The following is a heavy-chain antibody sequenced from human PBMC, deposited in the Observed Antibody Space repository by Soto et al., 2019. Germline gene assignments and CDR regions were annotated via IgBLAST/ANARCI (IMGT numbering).Heavy chain of an antibody. D-gene: IGHD3-3*01. CDR1: GGSISSGGYY. J-gene: IGHJ5*02. CDR2: IYYSGST. CDR3: ARAYYDFWSGYSYVSGNWFDP. Sequence: TSETLSLTCTVSGGSISSGGYYWSWIRQHPGKGMEWIGYIYYSGSTYYNPSLKSRVTISVDTSKNQFSLKLSSVTAADTAVYYCARAYYDFWSGYSYVSGNWFDPWGQGTLVTVSS. V-gene: IGHV4-31*03.